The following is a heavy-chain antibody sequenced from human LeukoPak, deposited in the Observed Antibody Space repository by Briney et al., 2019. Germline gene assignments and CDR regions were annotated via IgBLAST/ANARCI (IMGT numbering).Heavy chain of an antibody. CDR1: GGTFSNYA. J-gene: IGHJ4*02. Sequence: SVKVSCKASGGTFSNYAINWVRQAPGQGLEWMGGIIPMFGTAHSAQKFQGRVTITADESTSTAYMELSSLRSEDTAVYYCARGWLAETTVVTPYNYWGQGAPVTVSS. CDR3: ARGWLAETTVVTPYNY. V-gene: IGHV1-69*13. CDR2: IIPMFGTA. D-gene: IGHD4-23*01.